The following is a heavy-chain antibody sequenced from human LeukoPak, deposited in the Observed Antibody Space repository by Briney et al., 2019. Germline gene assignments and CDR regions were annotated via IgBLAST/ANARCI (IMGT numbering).Heavy chain of an antibody. D-gene: IGHD3-10*02. V-gene: IGHV3-23*01. Sequence: GGSLRLSCAASGFTFTSYAMSWVRQAPGKGLEWVSSVSGSGGGAYYADSVKGRFTISRDNSKSTLYLQMNSLRAEDTAVYYCAELGITMIGGVWGKGTTVTISS. CDR1: GFTFTSYA. CDR3: AELGITMIGGV. J-gene: IGHJ6*04. CDR2: VSGSGGGA.